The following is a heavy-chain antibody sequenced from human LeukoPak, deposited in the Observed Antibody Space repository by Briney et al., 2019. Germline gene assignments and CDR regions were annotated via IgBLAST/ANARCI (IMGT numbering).Heavy chain of an antibody. V-gene: IGHV3-43*02. CDR2: ISGDGGST. Sequence: PGGSLRLSCAASGFTFDDYAMHWVRQAPGKGLEWVSLISGDGGSTYYADSVKGRFTISRDNSKNSLYLQMNSLRTEDTALYYCARDIYSGYDNDAFDIWGRGTMVTVSS. CDR3: ARDIYSGYDNDAFDI. D-gene: IGHD5-12*01. CDR1: GFTFDDYA. J-gene: IGHJ3*02.